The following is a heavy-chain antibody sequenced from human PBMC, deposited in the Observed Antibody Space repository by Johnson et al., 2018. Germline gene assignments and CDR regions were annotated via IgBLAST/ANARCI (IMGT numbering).Heavy chain of an antibody. D-gene: IGHD3-16*01. CDR3: AKDRDWGSKGYHSGMDV. J-gene: IGHJ6*02. Sequence: VQLVESGGGVVQPGRSLRLSCAASGFTFDDYAMHWVRQAPGKGLEWVSGISWNSGSIGYADSVKGRFTISRDNAKNSLYLQMNSLRAEDTALYYCAKDRDWGSKGYHSGMDVWGQGTTVTVSS. CDR1: GFTFDDYA. V-gene: IGHV3-9*01. CDR2: ISWNSGSI.